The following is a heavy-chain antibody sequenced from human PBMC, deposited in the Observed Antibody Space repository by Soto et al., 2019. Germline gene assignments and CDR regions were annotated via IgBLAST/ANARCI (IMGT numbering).Heavy chain of an antibody. CDR3: ARNYDSSGYYYPGPFDY. J-gene: IGHJ4*02. CDR1: GGSISSYY. Sequence: SETLSLTCTVSGGSISSYYWSWIRQPPGKGLEWIGYNYYSGSTNYNPSLKSRVTISVDTSKNQFSLKLNSVTAADSAVYYCARNYDSSGYYYPGPFDYWGQGTLVTVSS. D-gene: IGHD3-22*01. CDR2: NYYSGST. V-gene: IGHV4-59*01.